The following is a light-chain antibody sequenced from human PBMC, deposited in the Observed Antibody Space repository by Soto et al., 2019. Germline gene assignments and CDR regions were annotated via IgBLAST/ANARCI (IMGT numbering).Light chain of an antibody. CDR2: EVN. Sequence: QSVLTQPASVSGSPGQAVTISCTGTSSDVGGYNFVSWYQQLPGRAPKLMIYEVNNRPAGISNRFSGSKSGNTASLTISGLQAEDEADYYCSSYTSSAPLYVFGTGTKVTVL. V-gene: IGLV2-14*01. CDR3: SSYTSSAPLYV. CDR1: SSDVGGYNF. J-gene: IGLJ1*01.